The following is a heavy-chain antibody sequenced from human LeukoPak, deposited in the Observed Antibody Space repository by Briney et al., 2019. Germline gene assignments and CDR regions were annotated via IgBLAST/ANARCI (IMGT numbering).Heavy chain of an antibody. Sequence: ASETLSLTCTVSVRSISSSSYYWGWIRQPPGKGLEWIGSIYYSGSTYYNPSLKSQVTISVDTSKNQSSLKLSSVTAPDTAVYYCARPTYYYDVGAFDIWGQGTMVTVSS. CDR1: VRSISSSSYY. CDR2: IYYSGST. D-gene: IGHD3-22*01. CDR3: ARPTYYYDVGAFDI. J-gene: IGHJ3*02. V-gene: IGHV4-39*01.